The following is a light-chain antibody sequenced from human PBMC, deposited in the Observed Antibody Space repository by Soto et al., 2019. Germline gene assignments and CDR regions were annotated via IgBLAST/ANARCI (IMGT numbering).Light chain of an antibody. CDR2: EVV. CDR3: SSYTSSSTLV. V-gene: IGLV2-8*01. J-gene: IGLJ1*01. Sequence: LTQPPSASGSPGQSVTISCTGTKSDIGVYDFVSWYQHHPGKAPRLIIYEVVQRPSGVPDRFSGSKSGNTASLTVSGLQAADEADYYCSSYTSSSTLVFGTGTKVTVL. CDR1: KSDIGVYDF.